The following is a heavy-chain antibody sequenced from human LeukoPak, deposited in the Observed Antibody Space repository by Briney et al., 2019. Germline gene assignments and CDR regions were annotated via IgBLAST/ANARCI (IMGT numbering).Heavy chain of an antibody. Sequence: SGGSLRLSCAASGFTFSSYGMHWVRQAPGKGLEWVAVIWYDGSNKYYADSVKGRFTISRDNSKNTLYLQMNSLRAEDTAVYYCARLGSGWGLDYWGQGTLVTVAS. CDR1: GFTFSSYG. CDR2: IWYDGSNK. V-gene: IGHV3-33*01. CDR3: ARLGSGWGLDY. J-gene: IGHJ4*02. D-gene: IGHD6-19*01.